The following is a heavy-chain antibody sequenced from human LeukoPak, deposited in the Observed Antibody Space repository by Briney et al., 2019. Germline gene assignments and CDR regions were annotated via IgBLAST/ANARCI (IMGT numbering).Heavy chain of an antibody. CDR1: GFTFSTYS. CDR3: ARAVTVVTRGGLVFDY. V-gene: IGHV3-21*01. J-gene: IGHJ4*02. D-gene: IGHD2-21*02. Sequence: GGSLRLSCAASGFTFSTYSMDWVRQAPGKGLEWVSSITSSSSHMYYADSLKGRFTISRDNAKNSLFLQMNSLRDEDTSVYYCARAVTVVTRGGLVFDYWGQGTLVTVSS. CDR2: ITSSSSHM.